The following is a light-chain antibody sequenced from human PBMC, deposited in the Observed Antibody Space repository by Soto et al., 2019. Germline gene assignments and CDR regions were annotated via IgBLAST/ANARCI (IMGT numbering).Light chain of an antibody. CDR1: SSDVGSYNL. V-gene: IGLV2-23*02. CDR2: EVS. J-gene: IGLJ1*01. Sequence: QSALTEPDSVSRSPGQSITISCTVNSSDVGSYNLVSWYQQHPGKAPKLMIYEVSKRPSGVSNRFSGSKSGNTASLTISGLQAEDEADYYCCASAGRSTYVFATWPKVTVL. CDR3: CASAGRSTYV.